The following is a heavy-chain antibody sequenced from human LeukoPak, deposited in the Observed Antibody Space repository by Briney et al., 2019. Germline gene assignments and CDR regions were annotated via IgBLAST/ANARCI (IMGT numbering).Heavy chain of an antibody. V-gene: IGHV6-1*01. Sequence: SQTLSLTCAISGDNVSSNSAAWNWIRQSPSRGLECLGRTYYRSKWYTDYAVSVKGRITINADTSKNQFSLHLNSVTPEDTAVYYCAKDRGSYPRGAFDIWGQGTMVTVSS. CDR1: GDNVSSNSAA. CDR2: TYYRSKWYT. CDR3: AKDRGSYPRGAFDI. D-gene: IGHD1-26*01. J-gene: IGHJ3*02.